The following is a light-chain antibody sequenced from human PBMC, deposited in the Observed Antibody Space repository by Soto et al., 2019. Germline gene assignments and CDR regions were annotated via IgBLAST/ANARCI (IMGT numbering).Light chain of an antibody. V-gene: IGLV3-1*01. CDR2: QDS. CDR1: KLGDKY. J-gene: IGLJ2*01. CDR3: QAWDSSTHVV. Sequence: SYELTQPPSVSVSPGQTASITCSGDKLGDKYACWYQQKPGQSPVLVIYQDSKRPSGIPERFSGSNSGNTATLTISGTQAMDEADYYCQAWDSSTHVVFGGGTKPPS.